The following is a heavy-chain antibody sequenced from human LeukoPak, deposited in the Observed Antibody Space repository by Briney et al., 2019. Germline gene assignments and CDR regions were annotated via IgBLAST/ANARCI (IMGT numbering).Heavy chain of an antibody. CDR1: GFTLSTNA. CDR3: AKDVGKWESLHFFDY. V-gene: IGHV3-23*01. CDR2: ISGSGAST. Sequence: GGSLRLSCLTSGFTLSTNAMSWVRQAPGKGLEWISGISGSGASTYYADSVKGRFTISRDDSRNTLYLQMNSLRGGDTAVYYCAKDVGKWESLHFFDYWGQGTLVTVSS. J-gene: IGHJ4*02. D-gene: IGHD1-26*01.